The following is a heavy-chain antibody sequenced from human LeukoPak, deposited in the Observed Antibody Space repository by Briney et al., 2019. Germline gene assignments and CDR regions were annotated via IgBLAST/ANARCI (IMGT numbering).Heavy chain of an antibody. CDR1: GFTVSSNY. Sequence: GGSLRLSCAASGFTVSSNYMSWVRQAPGKGLEWVSVIYSGGSTYYADSVKGRFTISRDNSKNTLYLQMNSLRAEDTAVYYCARGHYYDSSGYYSGFDYWGQGTLVTVSS. CDR2: IYSGGST. D-gene: IGHD3-22*01. CDR3: ARGHYYDSSGYYSGFDY. J-gene: IGHJ4*02. V-gene: IGHV3-53*01.